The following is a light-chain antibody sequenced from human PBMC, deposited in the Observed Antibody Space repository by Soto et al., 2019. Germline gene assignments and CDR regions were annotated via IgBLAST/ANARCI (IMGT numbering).Light chain of an antibody. Sequence: QSVLTQPASVSGSPGQSITISCTGTSSDVGGYNYVSWYQQHPGKAPKLMIYEVSNRPSGVSNRFSGSKSGNTASLTISGLQAGDEADYYCSADTSSSTPYGVGTGTKVTVL. J-gene: IGLJ1*01. V-gene: IGLV2-14*01. CDR1: SSDVGGYNY. CDR3: SADTSSSTPYG. CDR2: EVS.